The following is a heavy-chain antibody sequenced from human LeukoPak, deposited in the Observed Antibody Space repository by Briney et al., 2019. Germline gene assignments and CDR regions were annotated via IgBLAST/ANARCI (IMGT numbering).Heavy chain of an antibody. V-gene: IGHV3-7*01. Sequence: GGSLRLSCAASGSTFRDYWMSWVRQAPGKGLEWVADIKQDGSKKYYLDSVKGRFTISRDNAKNSLYLQMNSLRAEDTAVYYCAGGAGWSIDYWGQGTLVTVSS. CDR1: GSTFRDYW. D-gene: IGHD2-15*01. J-gene: IGHJ4*02. CDR2: IKQDGSKK. CDR3: AGGAGWSIDY.